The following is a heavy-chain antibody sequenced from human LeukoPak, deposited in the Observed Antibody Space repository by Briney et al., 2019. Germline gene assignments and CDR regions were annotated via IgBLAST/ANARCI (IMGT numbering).Heavy chain of an antibody. J-gene: IGHJ5*02. Sequence: ASVKVSCKASGGTFSSYTISWVRQAPGQGLEWMGRIIPILGIANYAQKFQGRVTITTDESTSTAYMELSSLRSEDTAVYYCARAIDCSSTSCFSRVVNTWGQGTLVTVSS. CDR1: GGTFSSYT. V-gene: IGHV1-69*16. D-gene: IGHD2-2*01. CDR3: ARAIDCSSTSCFSRVVNT. CDR2: IIPILGIA.